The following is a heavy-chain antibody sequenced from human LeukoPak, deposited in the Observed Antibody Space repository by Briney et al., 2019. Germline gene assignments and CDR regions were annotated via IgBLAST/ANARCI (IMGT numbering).Heavy chain of an antibody. V-gene: IGHV4-59*01. Sequence: SETLSLTCTVSDGSSSSSSWNWIRQPPGKGLEWVGYIYYSGSTKYNPSLESRVTMAVDTSKNQFSLKVSSVTAADTAVYYCARAGNNWSFDYWGQGTLVTVSS. J-gene: IGHJ4*02. D-gene: IGHD1-1*01. CDR3: ARAGNNWSFDY. CDR2: IYYSGST. CDR1: DGSSSSSS.